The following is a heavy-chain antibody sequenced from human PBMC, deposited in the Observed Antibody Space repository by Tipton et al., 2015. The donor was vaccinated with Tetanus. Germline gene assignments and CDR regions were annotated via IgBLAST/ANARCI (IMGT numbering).Heavy chain of an antibody. Sequence: QLVQSGGEVKKPGESLKISCKGSGYIFTNYWIGWVRQKPGKGLEWMGIIYPGDSDTRYSPSFQGQVTISVDKPINTAYLQWSSLKASDTSGFYCARAHCTDGVCNFGFWGQGALVTVAS. J-gene: IGHJ4*02. CDR1: GYIFTNYW. D-gene: IGHD2-8*01. CDR2: IYPGDSDT. CDR3: ARAHCTDGVCNFGF. V-gene: IGHV5-51*01.